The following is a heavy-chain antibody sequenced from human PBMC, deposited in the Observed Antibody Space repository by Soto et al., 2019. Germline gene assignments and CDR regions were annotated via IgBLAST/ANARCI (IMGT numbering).Heavy chain of an antibody. Sequence: GGSLRLSCAASGFTFSSHCIRWLRQAPCKGLEWVTVISHDGYNEYYADSVKGRFTISRDNSKNTLYMQMNSLRAEDTAVYYCAKERMEQYQLLPFFDYCGQGTLLTFSS. J-gene: IGHJ4*02. V-gene: IGHV3-30*18. CDR1: GFTFSSHC. CDR2: ISHDGYNE. CDR3: AKERMEQYQLLPFFDY. D-gene: IGHD6-19*01.